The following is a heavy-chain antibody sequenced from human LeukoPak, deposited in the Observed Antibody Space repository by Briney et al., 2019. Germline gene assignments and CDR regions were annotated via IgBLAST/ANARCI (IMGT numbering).Heavy chain of an antibody. CDR2: ISSSSTYM. V-gene: IGHV3-21*01. CDR3: ARAGYSYGPRGFDY. CDR1: EFTFSSYT. D-gene: IGHD5-18*01. J-gene: IGHJ4*02. Sequence: PGGSLRLSCAASEFTFSSYTMNWVRQAPGKGLEWVSSISSSSTYMYYADSVKGRFTISRDNAKNSLYVQMNSLRDEDTAVYYCARAGYSYGPRGFDYWGQGTLVTVSS.